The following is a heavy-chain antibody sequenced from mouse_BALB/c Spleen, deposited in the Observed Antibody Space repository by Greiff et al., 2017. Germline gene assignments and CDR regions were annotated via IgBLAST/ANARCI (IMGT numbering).Heavy chain of an antibody. CDR3: NAYYDYDERDY. J-gene: IGHJ2*01. CDR2: IDPENGDT. CDR1: GFNIKDYY. V-gene: IGHV14-4*02. Sequence: EVQLQQSGAELVRSGASVKLSCTASGFNIKDYYMHWVKQRPEQGLEWIGWIDPENGDTEYAPKFQGKATMTADTSSNTAYLQLSSLTSEDTAVYYCNAYYDYDERDYWGQGTTLTVSS. D-gene: IGHD2-4*01.